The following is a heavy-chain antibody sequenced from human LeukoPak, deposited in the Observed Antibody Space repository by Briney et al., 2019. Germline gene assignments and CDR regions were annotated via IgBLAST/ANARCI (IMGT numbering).Heavy chain of an antibody. CDR1: GGSISSYY. CDR3: ARVGDCGGDCYPSYWYFDL. D-gene: IGHD2-21*02. Sequence: PSETLSLTCTVSGGSISSYYWSWIRQPPGKGLEWLGYIYYSGSTNYNPSLKSRVTISVDTSKNQFSLKLSSVTAADTAVYYCARVGDCGGDCYPSYWYFDLWGRGTLVTVSS. V-gene: IGHV4-59*01. J-gene: IGHJ2*01. CDR2: IYYSGST.